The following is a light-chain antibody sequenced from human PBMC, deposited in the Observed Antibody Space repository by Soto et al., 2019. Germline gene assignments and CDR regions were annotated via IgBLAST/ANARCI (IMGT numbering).Light chain of an antibody. J-gene: IGLJ1*01. Sequence: QSALTQPASVSGSPGQSITISCTGTSSDVGSYNLVSWYQQHPGKVPKLIIYEGSKRPSGVSNRFSGYKSGNTASLTISGLQAEDEADYYCCSYAGTTTPYVFGIGTKVTVL. CDR1: SSDVGSYNL. V-gene: IGLV2-23*01. CDR2: EGS. CDR3: CSYAGTTTPYV.